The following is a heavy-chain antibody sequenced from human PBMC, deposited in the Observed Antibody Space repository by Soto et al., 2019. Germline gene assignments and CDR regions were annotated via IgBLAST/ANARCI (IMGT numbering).Heavy chain of an antibody. Sequence: SVKVSCKASGCTFSSYAISWVRQAPGQGLEWMGGIIPIFGTANYAQKFQGRVTITADESTSTAYMELSSLRSEDTAVYYCARDGSNYGYYYYYGMDVWGQGTTVTVSS. CDR1: GCTFSSYA. V-gene: IGHV1-69*13. D-gene: IGHD4-4*01. CDR3: ARDGSNYGYYYYYGMDV. J-gene: IGHJ6*02. CDR2: IIPIFGTA.